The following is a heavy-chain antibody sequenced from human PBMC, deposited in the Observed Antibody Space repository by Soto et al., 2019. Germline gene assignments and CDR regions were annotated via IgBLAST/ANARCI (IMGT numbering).Heavy chain of an antibody. J-gene: IGHJ4*02. CDR1: GYTFTGYY. Sequence: ASVKVSCKASGYTFTGYYMHWVRQAPGQGLEWMGWINPNSGGTNYAQKFQGRVTMTRDTSISTAYMELSRLRSDDTAMYYCARYLAAPYYFDYWGQGTLVTVSS. CDR2: INPNSGGT. V-gene: IGHV1-2*02. CDR3: ARYLAAPYYFDY. D-gene: IGHD6-6*01.